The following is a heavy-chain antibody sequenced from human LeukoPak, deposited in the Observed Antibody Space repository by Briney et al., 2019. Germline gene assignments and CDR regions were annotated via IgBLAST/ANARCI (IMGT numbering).Heavy chain of an antibody. CDR2: IKSKTDGGTT. V-gene: IGHV3-15*01. Sequence: GGSLRLSCAASGLTFTNAWMSWVRQAPGKGLEWVGRIKSKTDGGTTDYAAPVKGRFTISRDDSKNTLYLQMNSLKAEDTAVYYCAREAQPKRGFSYGSFDYWGQGTLVTVSS. CDR3: AREAQPKRGFSYGSFDY. D-gene: IGHD5-18*01. CDR1: GLTFTNAW. J-gene: IGHJ4*02.